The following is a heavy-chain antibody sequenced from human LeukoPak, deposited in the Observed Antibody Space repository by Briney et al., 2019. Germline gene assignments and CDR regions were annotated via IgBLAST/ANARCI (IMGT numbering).Heavy chain of an antibody. J-gene: IGHJ4*02. CDR2: IYYSGST. D-gene: IGHD1-26*01. CDR1: GGSFSSSSYY. V-gene: IGHV4-39*01. Sequence: SETLSLTCTVSGGSFSSSSYYWGWIRQPPGKGLEWIGSIYYSGSTYYNPSLKSRVTISVDTSKNQFSLKLSSVTAADTAVYYCARHPGGSYGYFDYWGQGTLVTVSS. CDR3: ARHPGGSYGYFDY.